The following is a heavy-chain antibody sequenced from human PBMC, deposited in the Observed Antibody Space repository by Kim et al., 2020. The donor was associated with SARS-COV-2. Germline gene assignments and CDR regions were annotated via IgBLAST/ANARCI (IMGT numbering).Heavy chain of an antibody. CDR3: TTDRVDTAMVSGPYYYGMDV. J-gene: IGHJ6*02. D-gene: IGHD5-18*01. V-gene: IGHV3-15*01. Sequence: RFTISRDDSKNTLYLQMNSLKTEDTAVYYCTTDRVDTAMVSGPYYYGMDVWGQGTTVTVSS.